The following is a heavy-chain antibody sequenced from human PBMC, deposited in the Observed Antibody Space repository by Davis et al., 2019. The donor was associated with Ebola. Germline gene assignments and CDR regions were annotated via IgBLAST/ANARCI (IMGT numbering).Heavy chain of an antibody. D-gene: IGHD1-1*01. Sequence: ASVKVSCKASGYTFTDYGISWVRQVPGQGLEWMGWISAYNGNTYYAQSLQDRVTMTTDTSTTTGYMELRSLISDDTAVYYCARAQFPTTSDHWGQGTLVTVSS. CDR1: GYTFTDYG. CDR3: ARAQFPTTSDH. J-gene: IGHJ4*02. V-gene: IGHV1-18*01. CDR2: ISAYNGNT.